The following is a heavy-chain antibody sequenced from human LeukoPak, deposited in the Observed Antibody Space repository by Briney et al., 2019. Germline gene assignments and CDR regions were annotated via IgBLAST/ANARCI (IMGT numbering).Heavy chain of an antibody. CDR3: ARFSSGWSSFDF. CDR2: IYYSGSTST. D-gene: IGHD6-19*01. J-gene: IGHJ4*02. V-gene: IGHV4-59*01. CDR1: GGSISNYY. Sequence: PSETLSLTCSVSGGSISNYYWSWIRQPPGKGLEWIGYIYYSGSTSTNYKPSLKSRVTISLDTSKNQFSLRLSSVTAADTAVYFCARFSSGWSSFDFWGQGSLVTVSS.